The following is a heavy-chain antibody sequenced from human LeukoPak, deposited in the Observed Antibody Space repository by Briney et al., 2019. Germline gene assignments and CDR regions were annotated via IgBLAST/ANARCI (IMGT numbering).Heavy chain of an antibody. J-gene: IGHJ4*02. V-gene: IGHV3-48*03. CDR2: ISSSGSTI. CDR1: GFTFSSYE. CDR3: ARDSGVDYFDY. D-gene: IGHD3-10*01. Sequence: SGGSLRLSCAASGFTFSSYEMNWVRQAPGKGLEWVSYISSSGSTIYYADSVKGRFTIPRDNAKNSLYLQMNSLRAEDTAVYYCARDSGVDYFDYWGQGTLVTVSS.